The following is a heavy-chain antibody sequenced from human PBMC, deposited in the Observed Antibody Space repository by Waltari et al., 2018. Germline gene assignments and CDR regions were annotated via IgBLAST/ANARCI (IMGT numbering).Heavy chain of an antibody. J-gene: IGHJ3*02. CDR2: IYYSGVT. D-gene: IGHD1-7*01. Sequence: QVQLRESGPGLVTPSEPLSLTCVISGDSLSSNLFWGWIRQSPEKGLEWIGNIYYSGVTYYSPFLKSRVFISIDTPRRQFSLKLTSVTAADTAVYYCARVLTTGTVAFDIWGQGTLVTVSS. CDR1: GDSLSSNLF. V-gene: IGHV4-38-2*01. CDR3: ARVLTTGTVAFDI.